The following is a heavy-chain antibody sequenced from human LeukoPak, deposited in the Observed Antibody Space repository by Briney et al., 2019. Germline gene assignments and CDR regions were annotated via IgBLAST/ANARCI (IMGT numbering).Heavy chain of an antibody. CDR1: GFTFNYYD. CDR2: IRTTGDT. CDR3: ARGVSYYYDNSGHPGWYFDL. V-gene: IGHV3-13*01. Sequence: GGSLRLSCAVSGFTFNYYDMHWVRQAPGKRLEWVSAIRTTGDTHYPDSVKGRFAMPREDAKNSVHLQMNTLRAGDTAVYYCARGVSYYYDNSGHPGWYFDLWGRGTLVTVSS. J-gene: IGHJ2*01. D-gene: IGHD3-22*01.